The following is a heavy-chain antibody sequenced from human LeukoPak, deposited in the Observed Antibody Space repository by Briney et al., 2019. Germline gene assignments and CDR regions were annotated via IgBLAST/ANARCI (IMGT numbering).Heavy chain of an antibody. CDR2: ISAYNGNT. V-gene: IGHV1-18*01. CDR1: GYTFTSYG. J-gene: IGHJ4*02. CDR3: ARDIEDGEWETSYGYGY. D-gene: IGHD5-18*01. Sequence: VASVKVSCKASGYTFTSYGISWVRQAPGQGLEWMGWISAYNGNTNYAQKLQGRVTMTTDTSTSTAYMELRSLRSDDTAVYYCARDIEDGEWETSYGYGYWGQGTLVTVSS.